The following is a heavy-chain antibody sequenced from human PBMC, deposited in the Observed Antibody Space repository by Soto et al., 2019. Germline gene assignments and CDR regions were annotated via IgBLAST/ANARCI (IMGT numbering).Heavy chain of an antibody. CDR3: ARADGCGAGGCYTGTYYYFDV. V-gene: IGHV3-23*01. J-gene: IGHJ2*01. CDR2: INPRGDRT. D-gene: IGHD2-15*01. Sequence: EVQLLESGGGLVQRGGSLSLSCAASGLTFSTSAMNWVRQAPGKGLEWVSTINPRGDRTYYADSVEGRFTISRDTSKNTLYLQMNSLRADDTAIYYCARADGCGAGGCYTGTYYYFDVWGRGTLVTVSS. CDR1: GLTFSTSA.